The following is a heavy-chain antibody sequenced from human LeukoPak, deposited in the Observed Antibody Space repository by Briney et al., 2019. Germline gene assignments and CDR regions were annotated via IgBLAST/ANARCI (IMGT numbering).Heavy chain of an antibody. V-gene: IGHV3-21*01. CDR2: ISSSSSYV. D-gene: IGHD6-13*01. J-gene: IGHJ4*02. CDR3: ARDRGSSWYEVVDY. Sequence: PGRSMRLSSAASGFTFSSYSMNWVRQAPGKGLEQVPSISSSSSYVYYADSVKGRFTISRDNAKNSLYLQMNSLRAEDTAVYYCARDRGSSWYEVVDYWGQGTLVTVSS. CDR1: GFTFSSYS.